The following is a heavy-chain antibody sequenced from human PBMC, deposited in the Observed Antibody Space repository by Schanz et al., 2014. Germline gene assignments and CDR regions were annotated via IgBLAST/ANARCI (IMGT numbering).Heavy chain of an antibody. J-gene: IGHJ3*02. CDR3: AKDPHRDYGGKPQAFDI. CDR2: TSSDGSLK. V-gene: IGHV3-30*04. D-gene: IGHD4-17*01. Sequence: QVQLVESGGGVVQPGRSLRLSCAASGFTFSSYAVHWVRQAPDKGLVWVAVTSSDGSLKYYADSVKGRFTISRDNSRDTVYLQMNSLRGEDTALYYCAKDPHRDYGGKPQAFDIWGQGTMVTVSS. CDR1: GFTFSSYA.